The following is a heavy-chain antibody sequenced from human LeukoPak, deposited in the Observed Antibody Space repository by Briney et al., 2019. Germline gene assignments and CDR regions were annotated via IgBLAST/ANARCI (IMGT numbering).Heavy chain of an antibody. CDR2: ISGSGGST. CDR1: GFTFSSYA. D-gene: IGHD3-10*01. V-gene: IGHV3-23*01. CDR3: ARVPEEVRGVIITPYYFDY. J-gene: IGHJ4*02. Sequence: TGGSLRLSCAASGFTFSSYAMSWVRQAPGKGLEWVSAISGSGGSTYYADSVKGRFTISRDNSKNTLYLQMNSLRAEDTAVYYCARVPEEVRGVIITPYYFDYWGQGTLVTVSS.